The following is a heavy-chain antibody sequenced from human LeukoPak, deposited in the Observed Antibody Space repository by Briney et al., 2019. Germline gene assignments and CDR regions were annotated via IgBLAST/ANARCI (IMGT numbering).Heavy chain of an antibody. CDR1: GFTFSSYG. Sequence: GGSLRLSCAASGFTFSSYGMHWVRQAPGKGLGWMAVMWYDGSNKYYADSVKGRFTISRDNSKNTLYLQMNSLRAEDTAVYYCARDRGPGYSYGVLDYWGQGTLVTVSS. CDR2: MWYDGSNK. J-gene: IGHJ4*02. D-gene: IGHD5-18*01. V-gene: IGHV3-33*01. CDR3: ARDRGPGYSYGVLDY.